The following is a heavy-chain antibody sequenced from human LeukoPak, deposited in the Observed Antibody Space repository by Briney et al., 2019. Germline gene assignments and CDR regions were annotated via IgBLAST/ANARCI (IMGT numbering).Heavy chain of an antibody. V-gene: IGHV4-34*01. D-gene: IGHD3-10*01. CDR2: SNHSGST. CDR1: GGSFSGYD. J-gene: IGHJ4*02. Sequence: SETLSLTCAVYGGSFSGYDWSWIRQPPGKGLELIGESNHSGSTNYNPSPKSRVTISVDTSKHQFSLTLRSVTAADTAVYYCARVRGGRRGVPYPVYFAYWGQGTLVTVSS. CDR3: ARVRGGRRGVPYPVYFAY.